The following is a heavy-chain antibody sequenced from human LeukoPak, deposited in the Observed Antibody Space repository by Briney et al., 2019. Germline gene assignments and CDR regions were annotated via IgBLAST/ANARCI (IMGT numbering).Heavy chain of an antibody. CDR2: INHDGSDK. J-gene: IGHJ3*02. CDR3: ARDGTHFYDSSGPDDAFDI. D-gene: IGHD3-22*01. CDR1: GFPFSGYS. Sequence: GGSLRLSCAASGFPFSGYSMNWVRQAPGKGLEWVANINHDGSDKYYVDSVKGRFTISRDNAKNSLYLQMNSLRAEDTAVYYCARDGTHFYDSSGPDDAFDIWGQGAMVTVSS. V-gene: IGHV3-7*01.